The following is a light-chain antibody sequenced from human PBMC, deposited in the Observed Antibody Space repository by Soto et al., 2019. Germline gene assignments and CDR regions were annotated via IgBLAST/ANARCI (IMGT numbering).Light chain of an antibody. CDR1: SSDVGGYNY. J-gene: IGLJ1*01. Sequence: QSVLTQPASVSGSPGQSITISCTGTSSDVGGYNYVSWYQHHPGKAPILVIYDVSNRSSGVSNRFSGSKSGNTASLIISGLQAEDEADYYCSSYTSSSTLSTYVFGTGTKVTVL. CDR2: DVS. V-gene: IGLV2-14*03. CDR3: SSYTSSSTLSTYV.